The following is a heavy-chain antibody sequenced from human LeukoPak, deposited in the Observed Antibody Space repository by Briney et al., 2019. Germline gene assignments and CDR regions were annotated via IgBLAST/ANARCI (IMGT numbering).Heavy chain of an antibody. Sequence: SETLSLTCAVYGGSFSGYYWSWIRQPPGKGLEWIGEINHSGSTNYNPSLKSRVTISVDTSKNQFSLKLSSVTAADTAVYYCARAVYGGNSGPRGYYFDYWGQGTLVTVSS. J-gene: IGHJ4*02. CDR3: ARAVYGGNSGPRGYYFDY. V-gene: IGHV4-34*01. D-gene: IGHD4-23*01. CDR1: GGSFSGYY. CDR2: INHSGST.